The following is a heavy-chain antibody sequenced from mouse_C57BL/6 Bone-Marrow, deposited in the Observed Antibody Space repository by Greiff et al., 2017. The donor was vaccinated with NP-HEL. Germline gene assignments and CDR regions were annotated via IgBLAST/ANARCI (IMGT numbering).Heavy chain of an antibody. Sequence: VQLQQSGAELVRPGTSVKMSCKASGYTFTNYWIGWAKQRPGHGLEWIGDIYPGGGYTNYTEKFKGQATLTADKSSSTAYMQLSSLTSEDSAIYYSAVYYYGSVGYWGRGTSLTVTA. CDR2: IYPGGGYT. D-gene: IGHD1-1*01. CDR1: GYTFTNYW. CDR3: AVYYYGSVGY. V-gene: IGHV1-63*01. J-gene: IGHJ2*03.